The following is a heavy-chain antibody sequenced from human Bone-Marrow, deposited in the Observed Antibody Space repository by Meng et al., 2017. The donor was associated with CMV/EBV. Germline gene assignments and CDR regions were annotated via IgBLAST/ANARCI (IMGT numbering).Heavy chain of an antibody. CDR1: GGSFSGYY. CDR2: IDHSGST. Sequence: SETLSLTCAVYGGSFSGYYWTWIRQPPRKGLEWIGEIDHSGSTNYNPSLKSRVTISVDTSKNQFSLKLSSVTAADTAVYYCARGRGLFWSGYFIFDYWGQGTLVTVSS. D-gene: IGHD3-3*01. CDR3: ARGRGLFWSGYFIFDY. J-gene: IGHJ4*02. V-gene: IGHV4-34*01.